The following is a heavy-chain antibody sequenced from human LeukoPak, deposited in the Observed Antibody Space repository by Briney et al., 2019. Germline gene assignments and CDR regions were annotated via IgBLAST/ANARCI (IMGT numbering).Heavy chain of an antibody. CDR1: GFTFSSYA. J-gene: IGHJ6*02. CDR3: AREMGATTHAYYYYGMDV. D-gene: IGHD1-26*01. V-gene: IGHV3-23*01. Sequence: GGSLRLSCAASGFTFSSYAMSWVRQAPGKGLEWVSAISGSGGSTYYADSVKGRFTISRDNSKNTLYLQMNSLRAEDTAVYYCAREMGATTHAYYYYGMDVWGQGTTVTVSS. CDR2: ISGSGGST.